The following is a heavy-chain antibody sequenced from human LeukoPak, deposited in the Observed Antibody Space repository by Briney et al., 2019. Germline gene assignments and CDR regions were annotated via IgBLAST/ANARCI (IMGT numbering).Heavy chain of an antibody. CDR1: GGSIGSYY. V-gene: IGHV4-59*01. D-gene: IGHD6-19*01. J-gene: IGHJ5*02. Sequence: PSETLSLTCTVSGGSIGSYYWSWIRQPPGKGLEWIGYIYYSGSTNYNPSLKSRVTISVDTSKNQFSLKLSSVTAADTAVYYCARDGEQWDPTHTWFDPWGQGTLVTVSS. CDR3: ARDGEQWDPTHTWFDP. CDR2: IYYSGST.